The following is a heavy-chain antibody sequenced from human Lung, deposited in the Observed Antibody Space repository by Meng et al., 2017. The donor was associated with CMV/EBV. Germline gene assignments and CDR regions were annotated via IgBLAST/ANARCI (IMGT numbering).Heavy chain of an antibody. D-gene: IGHD2-15*01. CDR3: ASARGVVRYAFDI. Sequence: GESLKISCAASGFTFSTYWMHWVRQAPGKGLEWVSRIDSEGSTTNYADSVKGRFTSSRDNAKNTLYLEMNSPRAEDTAVYYCASARGVVRYAFDIWGQGTMVTVSS. V-gene: IGHV3-74*01. CDR2: IDSEGSTT. CDR1: GFTFSTYW. J-gene: IGHJ3*02.